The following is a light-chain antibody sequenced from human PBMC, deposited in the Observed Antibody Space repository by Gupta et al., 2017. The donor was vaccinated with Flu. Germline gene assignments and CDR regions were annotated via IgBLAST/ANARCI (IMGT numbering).Light chain of an antibody. CDR2: DDS. Sequence: SYVLTQQPSVSLVPGQTSRIPCGGNNIGSKSVHWYQQKPGQAPVLVVYDDSDRPSGIPERFSGSKSGDTATLTISRVEDGDEADYYCQVWDSGSRIFGGGTKLTVL. J-gene: IGLJ2*01. CDR3: QVWDSGSRI. V-gene: IGLV3-21*02. CDR1: NIGSKS.